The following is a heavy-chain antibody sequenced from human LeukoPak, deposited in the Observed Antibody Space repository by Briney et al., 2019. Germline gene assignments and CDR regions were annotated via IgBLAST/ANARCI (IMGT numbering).Heavy chain of an antibody. CDR3: AREGYSSGWYHY. V-gene: IGHV4-34*01. CDR1: GGSFSGYY. D-gene: IGHD6-19*01. CDR2: INHSGST. J-gene: IGHJ4*02. Sequence: SETLSLTCAVYGGSFSGYYWSWIRQPPGKGLEWIGEINHSGSTNYNPSLKSRVTISVDTSKNQFSLKLSSVTAADTAVYYCAREGYSSGWYHYWGQGTLVTVSS.